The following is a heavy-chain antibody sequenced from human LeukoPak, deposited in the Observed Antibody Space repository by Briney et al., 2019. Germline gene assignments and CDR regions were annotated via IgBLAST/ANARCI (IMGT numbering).Heavy chain of an antibody. CDR2: VSASSDI. CDR3: ARDRPTSRYCGGDCYSGAFDI. D-gene: IGHD2-21*02. V-gene: IGHV3-48*02. CDR1: GFTFSSYT. Sequence: GGSLRLSCAASGFTFSSYTMNWVRQAPGKGLQWVSTVSASSDIHYSDSVKGRFTISRDNARNSLYLQMNSLRDEDTAVYYCARDRPTSRYCGGDCYSGAFDIWGQGTMVTVSS. J-gene: IGHJ3*02.